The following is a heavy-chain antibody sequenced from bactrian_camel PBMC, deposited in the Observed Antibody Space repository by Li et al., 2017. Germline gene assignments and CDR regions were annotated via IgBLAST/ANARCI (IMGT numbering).Heavy chain of an antibody. Sequence: VQLVESGGGSVQAGESLRLSCRASGVAFDDSDMAWYRQGPWNECELVSSISADGRTYYPESAKGRFTISLDNARNTVNLQMDSLKPEDTGVYYCAALFCTECYESIAAIRECRLIGSWGQGTQVTVS. V-gene: IGHV3S63*01. D-gene: IGHD4*01. J-gene: IGHJ6*01. CDR1: GVAFDDSD. CDR3: AALFCTECYESIAAIRECRLIGS. CDR2: ISADGRT.